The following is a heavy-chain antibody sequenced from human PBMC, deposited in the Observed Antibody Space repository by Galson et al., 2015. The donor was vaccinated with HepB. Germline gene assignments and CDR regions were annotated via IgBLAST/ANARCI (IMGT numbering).Heavy chain of an antibody. V-gene: IGHV4-39*01. J-gene: IGHJ4*02. CDR2: IYYSGST. D-gene: IGHD5-24*01. CDR3: ARQLAEIMATNFDY. Sequence: ETLSLTCTVSGGSISSYYWGWIRQPPGKGLEWIGSIYYSGSTYYNPSLKSRVTISVDTSKNQFSLKLSSVTAADTAVYYCARQLAEIMATNFDYWGQGTLVTVSS. CDR1: GGSISSYY.